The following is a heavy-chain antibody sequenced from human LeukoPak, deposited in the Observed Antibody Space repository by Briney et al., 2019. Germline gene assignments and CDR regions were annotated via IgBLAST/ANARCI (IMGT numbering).Heavy chain of an antibody. V-gene: IGHV3-21*01. Sequence: GGSLRLSXAASGFTFSSYSMNWVRQAPGKGLEWVSSVSSSSSYIYYADSVKGRFTISRDNAKNSLYLQMNSLRAEDTAVYYCARERQQLGFDYWGQGTLVTVSS. D-gene: IGHD6-13*01. CDR3: ARERQQLGFDY. J-gene: IGHJ4*02. CDR1: GFTFSSYS. CDR2: VSSSSSYI.